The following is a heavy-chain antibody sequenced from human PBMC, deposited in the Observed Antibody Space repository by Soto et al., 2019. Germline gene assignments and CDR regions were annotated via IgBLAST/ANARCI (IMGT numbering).Heavy chain of an antibody. V-gene: IGHV3-23*01. CDR3: AKSRSFEQWLGPEGY. J-gene: IGHJ4*02. CDR1: GFTFSSYA. D-gene: IGHD6-19*01. Sequence: GGSLRLSCAASGFTFSSYAMSWVRQAPGKGLEWVSAISGSGGSTYYADSVKGRFTISRDNSKNTLYLQMNSLRAEDTAVYYCAKSRSFEQWLGPEGYWGQGTLVTVSS. CDR2: ISGSGGST.